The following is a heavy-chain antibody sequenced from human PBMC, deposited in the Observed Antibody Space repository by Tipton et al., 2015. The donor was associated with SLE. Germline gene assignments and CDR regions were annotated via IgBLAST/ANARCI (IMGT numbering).Heavy chain of an antibody. CDR3: AREGLLWVGATKGGDY. V-gene: IGHV1-18*01. CDR2: ISAYNGNT. CDR1: GGTFSSYA. Sequence: QAGAEVKKPGSSVKVSCKASGGTFSSYAISWVRQAPGQGLEWMGCISAYNGNTNYAQNLQGRVTMTTDTSTSTAYMELRSLRSDDTVVYYCAREGLLWVGATKGGDYWGQGTLVTVSS. J-gene: IGHJ4*02. D-gene: IGHD1-26*01.